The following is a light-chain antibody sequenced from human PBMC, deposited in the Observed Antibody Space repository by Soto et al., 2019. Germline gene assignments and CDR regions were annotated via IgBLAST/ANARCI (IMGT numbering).Light chain of an antibody. Sequence: DIQMTQSPSTLSASVGDRVIITCRASQTIGRWLAWYQQKPGRAPKLLIFDASTSARGVTSRFSGSGSGTEFSLTISSLQPDDFATYYCQEYNSHSPVFGQGTRLEIK. J-gene: IGKJ2*01. CDR3: QEYNSHSPV. V-gene: IGKV1-5*01. CDR2: DAS. CDR1: QTIGRW.